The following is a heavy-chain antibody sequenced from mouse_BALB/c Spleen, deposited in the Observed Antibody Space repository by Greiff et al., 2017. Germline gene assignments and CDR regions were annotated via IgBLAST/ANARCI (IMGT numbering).Heavy chain of an antibody. V-gene: IGHV1-4*01. CDR1: GYTFTSYW. CDR3: ARELPGFYYAMDY. J-gene: IGHJ4*01. Sequence: VKLQESGAELARPGASVKLSCKASGYTFTSYWMQWVKQRPGQGLEWIGYINPSTGYTEYNQKFKDKATLTADKSSSTAYMQLSSLTSEDSAVYYCARELPGFYYAMDYWGQGTSVTVSS. CDR2: INPSTGYT. D-gene: IGHD2-1*01.